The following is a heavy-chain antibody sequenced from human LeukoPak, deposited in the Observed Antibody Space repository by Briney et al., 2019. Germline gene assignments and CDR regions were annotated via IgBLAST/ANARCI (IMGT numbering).Heavy chain of an antibody. V-gene: IGHV1-2*02. Sequence: ASVKVSCKASGYTFTAYYIHWVRQAPGQGLEWMGWINPNSGGTNYAQKFQGRVTMTRDTSISTAYMELSRLRSDDTAVYYCARGGPDTAMADFDYWGQGTLVTVSS. J-gene: IGHJ4*02. CDR3: ARGGPDTAMADFDY. CDR1: GYTFTAYY. CDR2: INPNSGGT. D-gene: IGHD5-18*01.